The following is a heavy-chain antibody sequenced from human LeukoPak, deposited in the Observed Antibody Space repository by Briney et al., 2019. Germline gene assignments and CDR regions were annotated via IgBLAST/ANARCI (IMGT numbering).Heavy chain of an antibody. D-gene: IGHD2-21*02. Sequence: GRSLRLSCAASGFTFDDYAMHWVRQAPGKGLEWVSGISWNSGSIGYADSVKGRFTISRDNAKNSLYLQMNSLRAEDTALYHCAKVTSATAPFDYWGQGTLVTVSS. CDR2: ISWNSGSI. CDR3: AKVTSATAPFDY. J-gene: IGHJ4*02. CDR1: GFTFDDYA. V-gene: IGHV3-9*01.